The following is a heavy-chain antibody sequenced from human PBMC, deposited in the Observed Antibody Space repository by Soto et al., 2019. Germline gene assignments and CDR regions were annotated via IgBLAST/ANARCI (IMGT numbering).Heavy chain of an antibody. CDR2: IRSKTYGGTT. V-gene: IGHV3-49*04. D-gene: IGHD1-26*01. Sequence: EVQLVESGGGLVQPGWSLRLSCTASGFTFGDYAMTWVRQAPGKGLEWVGFIRSKTYGGTTEYAASVKGTFTISRDDSKSIAYLQMNSLNTEDTAVYFCTRGLTVVGAKYYFDYWGQGTLVTVSS. CDR1: GFTFGDYA. CDR3: TRGLTVVGAKYYFDY. J-gene: IGHJ4*02.